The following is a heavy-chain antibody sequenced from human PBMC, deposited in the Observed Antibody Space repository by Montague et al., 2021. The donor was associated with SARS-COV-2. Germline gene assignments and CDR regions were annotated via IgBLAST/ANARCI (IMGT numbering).Heavy chain of an antibody. D-gene: IGHD3-10*01. Sequence: SETLSLTCSVSSGFIISSGYYWGWVRQPPGKELEWIGNIYYGGTTYYXXXLQRRGTISVDTSKNHLSLRLSSVTAADTAVYFCARGMIRGVTTPFDYWGQGSQVTVSS. V-gene: IGHV4-39*02. CDR1: SGFIISSGYY. J-gene: IGHJ4*02. CDR2: IYYGGTT. CDR3: ARGMIRGVTTPFDY.